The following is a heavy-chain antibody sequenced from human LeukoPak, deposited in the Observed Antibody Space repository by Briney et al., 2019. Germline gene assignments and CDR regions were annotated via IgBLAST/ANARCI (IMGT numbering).Heavy chain of an antibody. CDR3: ARGGGASGYYPDY. Sequence: SETLSLTCTVSGGSISSYYWSWIRQPPGKGLEWIGYIYYSGSTNYNPSLKSRVTISVDTSKNQFSLKLSSVTAADTAVYYCARGGGASGYYPDYWGQGTLVTVSS. V-gene: IGHV4-59*01. CDR1: GGSISSYY. CDR2: IYYSGST. D-gene: IGHD3-22*01. J-gene: IGHJ4*02.